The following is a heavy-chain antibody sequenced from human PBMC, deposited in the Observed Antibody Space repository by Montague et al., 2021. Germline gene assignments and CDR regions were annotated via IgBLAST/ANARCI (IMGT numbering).Heavy chain of an antibody. J-gene: IGHJ3*02. CDR1: GGSISRRPYY. V-gene: IGHV4-39*01. Sequence: SETLSLTCSVSGGSISRRPYYWAWIRQPPGKGLEWIATISYNGSPYSDSALKSRVTIFVDTSKNQLSLRLTSVTATDTAVYYCARLTFAIGDTPEVFDIWGQGTTVTVSS. CDR2: ISYNGSP. D-gene: IGHD3/OR15-3a*01. CDR3: ARLTFAIGDTPEVFDI.